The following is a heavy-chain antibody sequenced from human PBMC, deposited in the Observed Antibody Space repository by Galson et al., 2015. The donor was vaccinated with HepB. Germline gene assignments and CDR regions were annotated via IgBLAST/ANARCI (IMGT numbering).Heavy chain of an antibody. Sequence: SVKVSCKASGYTFTNYGITWVRQAPGQGLEWMGWISTYNGNTKYAQKLQGRLTMTTDASTTTAYMELRSLKSDDTAVYYCARDYLMTTKNWFGPWGQGTLVTVSS. CDR2: ISTYNGNT. J-gene: IGHJ5*02. CDR3: ARDYLMTTKNWFGP. CDR1: GYTFTNYG. V-gene: IGHV1-18*01. D-gene: IGHD4-17*01.